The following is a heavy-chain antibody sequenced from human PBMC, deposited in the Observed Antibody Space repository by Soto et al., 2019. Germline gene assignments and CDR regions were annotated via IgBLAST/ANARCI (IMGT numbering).Heavy chain of an antibody. J-gene: IGHJ5*02. CDR2: ISHSGST. CDR1: GGSISNNY. Sequence: QVQLQESGPRLVKPSETLSLTCGVSGGSISNNYWSWIRQPPGKGLEWIGYISHSGSTNYNPSLKSRVTISVDTSKKQFSLKLNSVTAADTAVYYCARGGTYSRLIIGDWFDPWGQGTLVTVAS. D-gene: IGHD6-13*01. CDR3: ARGGTYSRLIIGDWFDP. V-gene: IGHV4-59*01.